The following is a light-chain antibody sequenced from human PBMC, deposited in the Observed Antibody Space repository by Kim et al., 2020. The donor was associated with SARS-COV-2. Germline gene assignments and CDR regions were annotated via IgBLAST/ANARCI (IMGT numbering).Light chain of an antibody. Sequence: DIVMTQSPDSLAVSLGERATINCKSSRSVLYSSNNRNYLAWYQQKPGQPPKLLIYWASTREPGVPDRFSGSGSGTEFTLTISSLQPEDLATYYCQQLNRYPPYSFGQGTKLEI. CDR1: RSVLYSSNNRNY. CDR2: WAS. CDR3: QQLNRYPPYS. V-gene: IGKV4-1*01. J-gene: IGKJ2*01.